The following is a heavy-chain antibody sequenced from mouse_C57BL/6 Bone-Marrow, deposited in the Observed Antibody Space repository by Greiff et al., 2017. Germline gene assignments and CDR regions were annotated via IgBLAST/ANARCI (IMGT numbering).Heavy chain of an antibody. CDR3: TTRYDYDEGLAY. D-gene: IGHD2-4*01. J-gene: IGHJ3*01. CDR1: GFNIKDDY. Sequence: EVKLVESGAELVRPGASVKLSCTASGFNIKDDYMHWVKQRPEQGLEWIGWIDPENGDTEYASKFQGKATITADTSSNTAYLQLSSLTSEDTAVYYCTTRYDYDEGLAYWGQGTLVTVSA. V-gene: IGHV14-4*01. CDR2: IDPENGDT.